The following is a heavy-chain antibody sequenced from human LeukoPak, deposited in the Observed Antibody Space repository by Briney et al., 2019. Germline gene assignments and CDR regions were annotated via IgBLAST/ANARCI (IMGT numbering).Heavy chain of an antibody. D-gene: IGHD6-6*01. Sequence: SETLSLTCAVYGGSFSGYYWSWIRQPPGKGLEWIGEINHSGSTNYNPSLKSRVTISVDTSKNQFSLKLSSVTAADTAVYYCARAGIAARPDAFDIWGQGTMATVSS. J-gene: IGHJ3*02. CDR3: ARAGIAARPDAFDI. CDR2: INHSGST. CDR1: GGSFSGYY. V-gene: IGHV4-34*01.